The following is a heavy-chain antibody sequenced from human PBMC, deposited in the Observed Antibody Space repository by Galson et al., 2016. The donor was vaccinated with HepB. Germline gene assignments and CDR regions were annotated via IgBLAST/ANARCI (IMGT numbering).Heavy chain of an antibody. D-gene: IGHD3-22*01. Sequence: QSGAEVKKPGESLKISCNGSGYNFNNFWIGWVRQMPGKGLERMGVIYPADSATRYSPSFQGQVTISADRSTCIAYLQWSSLKASDTAIYYCARHWIDSSGFLVRGAFDIWGQGTMVTVSS. V-gene: IGHV5-51*01. CDR1: GYNFNNFW. CDR3: ARHWIDSSGFLVRGAFDI. CDR2: IYPADSAT. J-gene: IGHJ3*02.